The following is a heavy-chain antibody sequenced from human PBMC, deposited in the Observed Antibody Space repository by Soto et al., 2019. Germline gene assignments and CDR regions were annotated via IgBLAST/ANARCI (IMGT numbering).Heavy chain of an antibody. CDR1: GGSFSSGRYY. J-gene: IGHJ5*02. V-gene: IGHV4-61*01. D-gene: IGHD2-2*02. CDR3: ARESIVVVPAAIIRWFDP. CDR2: LPSSGRT. Sequence: SQTLSLTCTVSGGSFSSGRYYCSWLRHAPGKGLEWIGYLPSSGRTNYNPSLKSRVTISVDTSNNQFSLKLSSVTAAATALYYWARESIVVVPAAIIRWFDPWAQGTMVTVSS.